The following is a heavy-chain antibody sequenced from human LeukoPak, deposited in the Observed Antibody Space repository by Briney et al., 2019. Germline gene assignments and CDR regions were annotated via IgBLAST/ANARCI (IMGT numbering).Heavy chain of an antibody. V-gene: IGHV3-30*04. CDR3: ASGVDTAMVFDY. CDR1: GFTFSSYA. CDR2: ISYDGSNK. Sequence: PGGSLRLSCAASGFTFSSYAMHWVRQAPGKGLEWVAVISYDGSNKYYADSVKGRFTISRDNSKNTLYLQMNSLRAEDTAVYYCASGVDTAMVFDYWGQGTLVTVSS. J-gene: IGHJ4*02. D-gene: IGHD5-18*01.